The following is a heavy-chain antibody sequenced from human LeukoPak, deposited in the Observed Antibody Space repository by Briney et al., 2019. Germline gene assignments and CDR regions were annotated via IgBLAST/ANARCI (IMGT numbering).Heavy chain of an antibody. CDR3: AKGKVNHDGAFDF. D-gene: IGHD3-16*01. V-gene: IGHV3-23*01. Sequence: PGGSLRLSCVVSGFSFSSYAMAWVRQVPGKGLEWVSSISAGGRTYYADSGKGRFTISRDNSKETVFLQMNSLRAEDTAHYYCAKGKVNHDGAFDFWGQGTTVTVSS. CDR1: GFSFSSYA. CDR2: ISAGGRT. J-gene: IGHJ3*01.